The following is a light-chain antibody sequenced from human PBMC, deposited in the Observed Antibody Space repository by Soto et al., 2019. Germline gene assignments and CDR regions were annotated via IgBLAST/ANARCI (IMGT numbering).Light chain of an antibody. Sequence: DIQMTQSPSSVSASVGDRVTVTCRASQGISSWLAWYQKKPGKAPKLLIFAASSLQTGVPSRFSGSGSGTDFTLTISSLQPEDCAIYFCQQTNSFPVNFGQGTRLEIK. CDR1: QGISSW. CDR2: AAS. V-gene: IGKV1-12*01. J-gene: IGKJ5*01. CDR3: QQTNSFPVN.